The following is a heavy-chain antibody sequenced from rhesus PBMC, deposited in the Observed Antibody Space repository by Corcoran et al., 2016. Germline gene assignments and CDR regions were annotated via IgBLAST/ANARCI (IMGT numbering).Heavy chain of an antibody. CDR2: IRDIIGPT. D-gene: IGHD5-24*01. Sequence: QVQLQESGPGLVKPSETLSLTCAVSGGSVSSSNRWSWIRQPQGNGLEGMGYVCFIRDIIGPTASHTSLTRQILISPSTSEIDFSLELSSVPAEDAAVYYGARRVVGTVVYFDYWGQGVLVTVSS. CDR3: ARRVVGTVVYFDY. CDR1: GGSVSSSNR. J-gene: IGHJ4*01. V-gene: IGHV4-65*01.